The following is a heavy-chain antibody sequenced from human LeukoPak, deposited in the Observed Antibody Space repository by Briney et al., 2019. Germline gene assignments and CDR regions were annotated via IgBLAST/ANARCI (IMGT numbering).Heavy chain of an antibody. CDR2: ISYDGSNK. CDR1: GFTFSSYG. CDR3: VKDPSMRWLQFSYFDY. Sequence: GGSLRLSCVASGFTFSSYGIYWVRQAPGKGLEWVAVISYDGSNKYYSDSVKGRFTISRDNSKNTLYLQMNSLRAEDTAVYYCVKDPSMRWLQFSYFDYWGQGTLVTVSS. D-gene: IGHD5-24*01. J-gene: IGHJ4*02. V-gene: IGHV3-30*18.